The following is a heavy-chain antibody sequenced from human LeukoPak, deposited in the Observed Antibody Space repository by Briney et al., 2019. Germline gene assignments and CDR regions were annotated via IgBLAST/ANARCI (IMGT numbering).Heavy chain of an antibody. D-gene: IGHD3-22*01. V-gene: IGHV4-39*01. CDR3: AGGPSDYYDSSGYQIGY. CDR2: IYYSGST. Sequence: SETLSLTCTVSGGSISSSSYYWGWIRQPPGKGLEWIGSIYYSGSTYYNPSLKSRVTISVDTSKNQFSLELSSVTAADTAVYYCAGGPSDYYDSSGYQIGYWGQGTLVTVSS. J-gene: IGHJ4*02. CDR1: GGSISSSSYY.